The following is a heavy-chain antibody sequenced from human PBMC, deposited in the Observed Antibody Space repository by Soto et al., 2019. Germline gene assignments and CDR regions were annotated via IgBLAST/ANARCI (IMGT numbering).Heavy chain of an antibody. D-gene: IGHD6-19*01. CDR2: INAGNGNT. J-gene: IGHJ4*02. CDR3: ARGRIAVAGRVGYYFDY. CDR1: GYTFTSYA. Sequence: QVQLVQSGAEVKKPGASVKVSCKASGYTFTSYAMHWVRQAPGQRLEWMGWINAGNGNTKYSQKFQGRVTITRDTSASTAYMELSSLRSEDTAVYYCARGRIAVAGRVGYYFDYWGQGTLVTVSS. V-gene: IGHV1-3*01.